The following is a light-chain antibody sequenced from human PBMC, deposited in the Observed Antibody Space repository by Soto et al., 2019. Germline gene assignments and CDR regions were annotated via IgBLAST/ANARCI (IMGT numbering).Light chain of an antibody. CDR1: SSDVGGYNY. V-gene: IGLV2-14*01. Sequence: QSVLNQPASVSGSPGQSITISCTGTSSDVGGYNYVSWYQQHPGKAPKLMIYEVSNRPSGVSNRFSGSKSGNTASLTISGLQAEDEADYYCSSYTSSSSYVVFGGGTKLTVL. J-gene: IGLJ2*01. CDR3: SSYTSSSSYVV. CDR2: EVS.